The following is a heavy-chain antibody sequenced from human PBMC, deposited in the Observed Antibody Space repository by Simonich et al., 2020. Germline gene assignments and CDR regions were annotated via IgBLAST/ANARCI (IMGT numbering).Heavy chain of an antibody. CDR1: GGSISSSSYY. Sequence: QLQLQESGPGLVKPSETLSLTCTVSGGSISSSSYYWGWIRQPPGKVLEWIGSIYYSVSTYYNPALKSRVTISVDTSKNQFSLQLSSVTAADTAVYYCARQRVLMVYAIDYWGQGTLVTVSS. CDR3: ARQRVLMVYAIDY. V-gene: IGHV4-39*01. CDR2: IYYSVST. J-gene: IGHJ4*02. D-gene: IGHD2-8*01.